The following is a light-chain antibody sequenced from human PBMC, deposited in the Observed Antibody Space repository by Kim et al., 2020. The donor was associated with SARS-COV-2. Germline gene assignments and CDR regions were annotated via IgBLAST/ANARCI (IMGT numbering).Light chain of an antibody. CDR3: QSSDRSLRMV. CDR1: RSNIGAGYA. Sequence: GQRVTISCTGDRSNIGAGYAVHWYQKFPGAAPKLLIFGNNNRPSGVPDRFSASKSGTSASLAITGLQGGDEGDYYCQSSDRSLRMVFGGGTQLTVL. CDR2: GNN. V-gene: IGLV1-40*01. J-gene: IGLJ3*02.